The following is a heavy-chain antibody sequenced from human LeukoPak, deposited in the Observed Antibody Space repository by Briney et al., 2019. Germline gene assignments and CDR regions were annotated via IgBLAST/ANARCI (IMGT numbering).Heavy chain of an antibody. CDR2: ISTGGST. D-gene: IGHD3-3*01. J-gene: IGHJ4*02. CDR1: GDFISSYY. CDR3: ARTIMEGFGVVIRFDY. Sequence: SETLSLTCTVSGDFISSYYWTWLRQPAGKGLEWIGRISTGGSTNHNPSLKSRVTMSVDTSKSQFSLKLSSVTAADTAVYYCARTIMEGFGVVIRFDYWGQGTLVTVSS. V-gene: IGHV4-4*07.